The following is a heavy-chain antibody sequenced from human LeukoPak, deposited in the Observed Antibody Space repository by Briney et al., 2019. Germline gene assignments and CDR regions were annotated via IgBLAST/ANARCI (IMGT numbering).Heavy chain of an antibody. J-gene: IGHJ4*02. CDR2: IYYSGST. V-gene: IGHV4-39*07. Sequence: SETLSLTCTVPGGSISSSSYYWGWIRQPPGKGLEWIGSIYYSGSTYYNPSLKSRVTISVDTSKNQFSLKLSSVTAADTAVYYCARETATPDYWGQGTLVTVSS. CDR3: ARETATPDY. CDR1: GGSISSSSYY.